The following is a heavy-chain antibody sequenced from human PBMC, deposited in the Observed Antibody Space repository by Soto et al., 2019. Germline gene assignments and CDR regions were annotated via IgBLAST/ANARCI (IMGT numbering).Heavy chain of an antibody. D-gene: IGHD3-16*01. CDR1: GFTFSSHT. V-gene: IGHV3-21*01. CDR3: GRSYDVVRVPVAIRVGYFDH. CDR2: ISATGSDI. Sequence: DLVESGGGLAKPGGALRLSCTDSGFTFSSHTMNWVRQAPGKGLEWVSSISATGSDIYYGDSVMGRFTISRDNAKNSLYLQLNNPRVEDNAVYHCGRSYDVVRVPVAIRVGYFDHWGQGTVVTVSS. J-gene: IGHJ4*02.